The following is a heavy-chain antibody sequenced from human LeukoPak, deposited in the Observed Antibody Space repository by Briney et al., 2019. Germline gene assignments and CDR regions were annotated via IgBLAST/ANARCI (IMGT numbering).Heavy chain of an antibody. Sequence: PSETLSLTCTVSGGSISSSSYYWGWIRQPPGKGLEWIGSIYYSGSTYYNPSLKSRVTISVDMSKNQFSLKLSSVIAADTAVYYCARVLGYCSSTSCSRWFDPWGQGTLVTVSS. V-gene: IGHV4-39*07. CDR2: IYYSGST. J-gene: IGHJ5*02. CDR1: GGSISSSSYY. CDR3: ARVLGYCSSTSCSRWFDP. D-gene: IGHD2-2*01.